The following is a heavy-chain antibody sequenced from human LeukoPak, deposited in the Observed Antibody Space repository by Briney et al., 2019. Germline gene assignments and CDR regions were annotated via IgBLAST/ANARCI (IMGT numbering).Heavy chain of an antibody. CDR1: GGSISSSSYY. Sequence: SETLSLTCTVSGGSISSSSYYWGWIRQPPGKGLEWIGSIYYSGGTYYNPSLKSRVTISVDTSKNQFSLKLSSVTAADTAVYYCARHGFPGSTSRWFDPWGKGTTVTVSS. D-gene: IGHD3-10*01. V-gene: IGHV4-39*01. CDR2: IYYSGGT. J-gene: IGHJ6*04. CDR3: ARHGFPGSTSRWFDP.